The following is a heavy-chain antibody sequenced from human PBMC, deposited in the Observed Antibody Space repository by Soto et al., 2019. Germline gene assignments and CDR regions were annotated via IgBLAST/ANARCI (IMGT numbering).Heavy chain of an antibody. CDR2: IYYSGST. D-gene: IGHD3-3*01. V-gene: IGHV4-61*01. J-gene: IGHJ5*02. CDR3: ARRLGFWSGYPKNNWFDP. CDR1: GGSVSSGSYY. Sequence: SETLSLTCTVSGGSVSSGSYYWSWIRQPPGKGLEWIGYIYYSGSTNYNPSLKSRVTISVDTSKNQFSLKLSSVTAADTAVYYCARRLGFWSGYPKNNWFDPWGQGTLVTVSS.